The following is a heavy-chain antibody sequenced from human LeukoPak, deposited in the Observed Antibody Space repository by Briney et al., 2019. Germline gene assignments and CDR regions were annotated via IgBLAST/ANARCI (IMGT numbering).Heavy chain of an antibody. J-gene: IGHJ4*02. V-gene: IGHV1-2*06. CDR1: GYTFSGSY. CDR2: INPNSGDT. CDR3: AGDDYNSRRFFDY. D-gene: IGHD4-11*01. Sequence: ASVKVSCKASGYTFSGSYIHWVRQAPGQGLEWMGRINPNSGDTNFAQTFQGRVTLTSDTSINTAYMELSRLISDDTAVYFCAGDDYNSRRFFDYWGQGTLVTVSS.